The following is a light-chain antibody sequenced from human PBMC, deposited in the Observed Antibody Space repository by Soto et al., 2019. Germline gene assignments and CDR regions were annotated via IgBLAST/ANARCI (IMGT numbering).Light chain of an antibody. CDR1: TTNIGTNA. J-gene: IGLJ3*02. CDR3: ASWDDSLNGPV. Sequence: QSVLTQPPSVSEAPRQRVTISCSGSTTNIGTNAVNWYQQLPGKAPKLLVYYDDVLPSGVSTRFSGSKSGTSASLAIRGLQSEDEADYYCASWDDSLNGPVFGGGTKLTVL. CDR2: YDD. V-gene: IGLV1-36*01.